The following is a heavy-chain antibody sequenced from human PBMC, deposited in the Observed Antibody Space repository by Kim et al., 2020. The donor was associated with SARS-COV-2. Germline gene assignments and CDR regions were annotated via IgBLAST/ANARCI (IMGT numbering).Heavy chain of an antibody. CDR2: INAGNGNT. V-gene: IGHV1-3*01. Sequence: ASVKVSCKASGYTFTSYAMHWVRQAPGQRLEWMGWINAGNGNTKYSQKFQGRVTITRDTSASTAYMELSSLRSEDTAVYYCARDRGTYSSSWFNWFDPWGQGTLGTVST. D-gene: IGHD6-13*01. CDR1: GYTFTSYA. J-gene: IGHJ5*02. CDR3: ARDRGTYSSSWFNWFDP.